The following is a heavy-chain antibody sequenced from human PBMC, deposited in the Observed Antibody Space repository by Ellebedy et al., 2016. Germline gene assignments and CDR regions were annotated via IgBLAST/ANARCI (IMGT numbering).Heavy chain of an antibody. J-gene: IGHJ4*02. V-gene: IGHV3-33*03. D-gene: IGHD1-26*01. Sequence: GESLKISCETSGFTFSNYGIHWVRQAPGKGLEWVAVIWFDGSNKYYADSVKGRFTISRDNSKNTVYLQMNSLRAEDTAVYYCASFSGSYRNLDYWGQGTLVTVSS. CDR1: GFTFSNYG. CDR3: ASFSGSYRNLDY. CDR2: IWFDGSNK.